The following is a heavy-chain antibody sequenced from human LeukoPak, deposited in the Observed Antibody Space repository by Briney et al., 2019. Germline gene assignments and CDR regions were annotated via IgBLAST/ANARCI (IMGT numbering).Heavy chain of an antibody. Sequence: GASVKVSCKASRYTFTGYYMHWVRQAPGQGVQGRGWINTNSGGRNYAQKYQGRVTMTRDTSISTAYMELSRLRSDDTAVYYCARARSIIAARRGVYFDYWGQGTLVTVSS. CDR2: INTNSGGR. D-gene: IGHD6-6*01. V-gene: IGHV1-2*02. J-gene: IGHJ4*02. CDR3: ARARSIIAARRGVYFDY. CDR1: RYTFTGYY.